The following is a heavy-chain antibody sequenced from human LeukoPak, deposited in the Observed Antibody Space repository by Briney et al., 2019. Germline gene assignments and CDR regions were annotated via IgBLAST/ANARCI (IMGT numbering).Heavy chain of an antibody. V-gene: IGHV1-2*02. J-gene: IGHJ6*03. CDR3: ARDKGYSYGFYYYYYMDV. CDR1: GYTFTGNY. D-gene: IGHD5-18*01. Sequence: ASVKVSCKASGYTFTGNYMHWVRQAPGQGLEWMGWINPNSGGTNYAQKFQGRVTMTRDTSISTAYMELSRLRSDDTAVYYCARDKGYSYGFYYYYYMDVWGKGTTVTVSS. CDR2: INPNSGGT.